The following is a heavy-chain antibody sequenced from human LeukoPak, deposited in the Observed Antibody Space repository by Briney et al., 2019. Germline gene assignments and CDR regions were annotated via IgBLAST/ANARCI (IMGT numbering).Heavy chain of an antibody. CDR1: GGSISDTSYY. CDR2: IYYSGTT. D-gene: IGHD3-22*01. CDR3: ARDGEAHYYESSGYYGAAFDI. Sequence: SETLSLTCTVSGGSISDTSYYWGWIRQPPGKGLEWFGSIYYSGTTYYNPSLKSRVTISVHTSKNQFSLRLSSVTAADTAVYYCARDGEAHYYESSGYYGAAFDIWGQGTMVTVSS. V-gene: IGHV4-39*02. J-gene: IGHJ3*02.